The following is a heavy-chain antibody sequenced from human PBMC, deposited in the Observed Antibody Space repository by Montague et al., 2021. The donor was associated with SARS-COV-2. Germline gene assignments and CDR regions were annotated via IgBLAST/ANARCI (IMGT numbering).Heavy chain of an antibody. D-gene: IGHD2-21*02. Sequence: SETLSLTCAVYGGSFSGYYWSWIRQPPGKGLEWIGEINHSGSTNYNPSLKSRVTISVDTSKNQFSLKLSSVTAADTAVYYCARRSRVVPAILALRTSLSSWFDPWGQGTLVTVSS. J-gene: IGHJ5*02. CDR2: INHSGST. V-gene: IGHV4-34*01. CDR3: ARRSRVVPAILALRTSLSSWFDP. CDR1: GGSFSGYY.